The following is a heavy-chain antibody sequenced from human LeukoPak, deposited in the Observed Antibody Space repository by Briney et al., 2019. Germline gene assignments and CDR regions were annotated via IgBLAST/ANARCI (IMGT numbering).Heavy chain of an antibody. J-gene: IGHJ3*01. D-gene: IGHD3-10*01. CDR3: TRSDGYGLVGI. Sequence: ASETLSLTCSVSGVSISSGSNYWGWIRQPPGKTLEWIGSIYSSGSTYYNSSLKSRVIILIDTSKNHFSLTLSSVTAADTAVYYCTRSDGYGLVGIWGQGTMVTVSS. V-gene: IGHV4-39*07. CDR2: IYSSGST. CDR1: GVSISSGSNY.